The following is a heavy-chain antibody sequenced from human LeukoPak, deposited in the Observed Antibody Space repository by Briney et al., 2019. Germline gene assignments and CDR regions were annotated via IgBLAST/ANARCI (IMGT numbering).Heavy chain of an antibody. V-gene: IGHV1-46*01. CDR1: GGTFSSYA. CDR2: INPSGGST. J-gene: IGHJ4*02. Sequence: GASVKVSCKASGGTFSSYAVSWVRQAPGQGLEWMGIINPSGGSTSYAQKFQGRVTMTRDTSTSTVYMELSSLRSEDTAVYYCASWRSSGWYYFDYWGQGTLVTVSS. D-gene: IGHD6-19*01. CDR3: ASWRSSGWYYFDY.